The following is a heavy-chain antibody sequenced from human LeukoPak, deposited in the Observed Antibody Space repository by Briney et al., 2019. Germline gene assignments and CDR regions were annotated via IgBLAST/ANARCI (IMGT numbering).Heavy chain of an antibody. CDR3: ARAFSATYHYDSSGYSFDY. CDR1: GGSISSGDYY. CDR2: IYYSGST. V-gene: IGHV4-30-4*08. D-gene: IGHD3-22*01. Sequence: SETLSLTCTVSGGSISSGDYYWSWIRQPPGKGLEWIGYIYYSGSTYYNPSLKSRVTISVDTSKNQFSLKLSSVTAADTAVYYCARAFSATYHYDSSGYSFDYRGQGTLVTVSS. J-gene: IGHJ4*02.